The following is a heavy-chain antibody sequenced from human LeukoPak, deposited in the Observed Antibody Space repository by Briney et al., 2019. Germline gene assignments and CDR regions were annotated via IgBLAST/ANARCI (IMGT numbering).Heavy chain of an antibody. CDR3: ATTTRSSGYYLDY. Sequence: KPSETLSLTCTVSGGSISSSSYYWVWIRQPPGKGLEWIGSIYYSGSTYKNPSLKSRVTISVDTSKNQFSLKVSSVTPADTAVYYCATTTRSSGYYLDYWGQGTLVTVSS. V-gene: IGHV4-39*01. J-gene: IGHJ4*02. CDR1: GGSISSSSYY. CDR2: IYYSGST. D-gene: IGHD3-22*01.